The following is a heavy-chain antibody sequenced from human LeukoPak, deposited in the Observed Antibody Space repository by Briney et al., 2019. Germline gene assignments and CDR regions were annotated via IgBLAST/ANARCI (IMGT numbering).Heavy chain of an antibody. D-gene: IGHD6-19*01. CDR2: ISTSSSYI. Sequence: GGSLRLSCAASGFTFNRYNMNWVRRAPGKGLEWVSSISTSSSYIYYADSVRGRFTISRDNAKNSLYLQMNSLRAEDTAVYYCARQQWLDGAYYFDYWGQGTLVTVSS. CDR3: ARQQWLDGAYYFDY. V-gene: IGHV3-21*01. CDR1: GFTFNRYN. J-gene: IGHJ4*02.